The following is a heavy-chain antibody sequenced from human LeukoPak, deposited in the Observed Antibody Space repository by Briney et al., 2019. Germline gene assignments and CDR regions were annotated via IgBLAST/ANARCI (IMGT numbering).Heavy chain of an antibody. CDR1: EFTFSSYA. CDR2: ISTSGDTT. D-gene: IGHD4-17*01. Sequence: GGSLRLSCAASEFTFSSYAMSWVRQAPGKGLEWVSAISTSGDTTFYADSVKGRFTISRDNAKNSVYLQMTSLTAEDTAVYYCARDHYGDYGFDYWGQGTLVTVSS. CDR3: ARDHYGDYGFDY. V-gene: IGHV3-23*01. J-gene: IGHJ4*02.